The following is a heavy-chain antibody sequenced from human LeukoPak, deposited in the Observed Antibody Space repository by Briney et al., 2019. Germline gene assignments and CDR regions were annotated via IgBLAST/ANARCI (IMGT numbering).Heavy chain of an antibody. CDR2: IYYSGST. J-gene: IGHJ3*02. CDR3: ARPDYEGGYAFDI. V-gene: IGHV4-39*01. D-gene: IGHD4-17*01. Sequence: KPSETLSLTCNVSGGSISSSSYYWGWIRQPPGKGLEWIGSIYYSGSTYYNPSLKSRVTMSADTSKNQFSLELSSVTAADTAVYYCARPDYEGGYAFDIWGQGTVVTVSS. CDR1: GGSISSSSYY.